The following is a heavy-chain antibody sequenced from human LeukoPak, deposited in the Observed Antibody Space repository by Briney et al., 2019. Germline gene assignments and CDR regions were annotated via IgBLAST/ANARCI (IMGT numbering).Heavy chain of an antibody. CDR3: ARDWPTIAAAGTIPEYFQH. D-gene: IGHD6-13*01. Sequence: GGSLRLSCAASGFTFSSYEMNWVRQAPGKGLEWVSYISSSGTSMYYADSVKGRFTISRDNAKNSLYLQMNSLRAEDTAVYYCARDWPTIAAAGTIPEYFQHWGQGTLVTVSS. J-gene: IGHJ1*01. CDR1: GFTFSSYE. CDR2: ISSSGTSM. V-gene: IGHV3-48*03.